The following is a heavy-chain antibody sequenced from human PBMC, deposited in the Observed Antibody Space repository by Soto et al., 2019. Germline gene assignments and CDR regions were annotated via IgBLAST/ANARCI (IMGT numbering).Heavy chain of an antibody. CDR3: ATWHEREHAYDV. Sequence: DVQLVESGGGLIQPGESLRLSCAAFGFTISGKKYVAWVRQAPGKGLEWVSALYDIDGSFYADSVKGRFTTSSDSSKTTVYLQMNDLRPDDTAVYYCATWHEREHAYDVWGLGMTVTVAS. V-gene: IGHV3-53*01. D-gene: IGHD1-1*01. CDR1: GFTISGKKY. CDR2: LYDIDGS. J-gene: IGHJ3*01.